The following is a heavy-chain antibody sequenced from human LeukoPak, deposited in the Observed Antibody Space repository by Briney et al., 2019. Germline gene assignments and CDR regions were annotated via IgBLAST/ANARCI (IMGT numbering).Heavy chain of an antibody. V-gene: IGHV1-2*02. D-gene: IGHD2-2*01. Sequence: ASVKVSCKASGYTFTGYYMHWVRQAPGQGLEWMGWINPNSGGTNYAQKFQGRVTMTRDTSISTAYMELSRLRSDDTAVYYCARGAIVVVPAGYNWFDPWGQGTLVTVSS. CDR3: ARGAIVVVPAGYNWFDP. CDR2: INPNSGGT. J-gene: IGHJ5*02. CDR1: GYTFTGYY.